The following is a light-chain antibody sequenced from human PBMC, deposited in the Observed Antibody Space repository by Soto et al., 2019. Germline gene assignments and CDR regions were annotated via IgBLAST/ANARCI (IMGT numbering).Light chain of an antibody. CDR3: HQYNYWPPRGP. CDR2: GAY. V-gene: IGKV3-15*01. J-gene: IGKJ4*01. CDR1: ESVRRN. Sequence: EIVMTQSPGTLSVSPGERATLSCRASESVRRNLAWYQQKPGQAPRLLIYGAYTRATGIPDRFSGSGSGTEFTLTISSLQAEDFAVYYCHQYNYWPPRGPFGGGTKVEIK.